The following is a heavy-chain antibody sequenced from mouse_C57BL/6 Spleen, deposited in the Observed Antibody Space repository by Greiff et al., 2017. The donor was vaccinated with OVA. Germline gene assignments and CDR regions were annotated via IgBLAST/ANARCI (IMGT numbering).Heavy chain of an antibody. CDR3: TRAVGYFDV. V-gene: IGHV5-9-1*02. Sequence: DVHLVESGEGLVKPGGSLKLSCAASGFTFSSYAMSWVRQTPEKRLEWVAYISSGGDYIYYADTVKGRFTISRDNARNTLYLQMSSLKSEDTAMYYCTRAVGYFDVWGTGTTVTVSS. CDR1: GFTFSSYA. CDR2: ISSGGDYI. J-gene: IGHJ1*03.